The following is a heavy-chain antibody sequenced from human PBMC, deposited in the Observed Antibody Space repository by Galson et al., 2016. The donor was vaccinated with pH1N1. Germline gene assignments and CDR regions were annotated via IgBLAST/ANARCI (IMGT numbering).Heavy chain of an antibody. Sequence: SLRLSCAASGFTFSGYWMSWVRQAPGKGLEWVANIKQDGSERYYVDSVKGRFTISRDNVENSLYLEMNSLRAEDTAVYFCARDWGSWDCWGPGTLVTVSS. V-gene: IGHV3-7*03. J-gene: IGHJ4*02. CDR3: ARDWGSWDC. D-gene: IGHD3-16*01. CDR2: IKQDGSER. CDR1: GFTFSGYW.